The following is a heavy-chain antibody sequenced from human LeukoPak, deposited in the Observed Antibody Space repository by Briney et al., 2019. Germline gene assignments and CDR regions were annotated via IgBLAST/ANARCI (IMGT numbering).Heavy chain of an antibody. Sequence: SETLSLTCAVYGGSITGYYWSWIRQTPGRGLEWVGEIHYTGATSYNPSLKSRATISTDTSKSQFSLRLSSVTAADTAVYYCARGNILTGYCFDFWGQGALVTVSS. V-gene: IGHV4-34*01. CDR1: GGSITGYY. CDR3: ARGNILTGYCFDF. CDR2: IHYTGAT. J-gene: IGHJ4*02. D-gene: IGHD3-9*01.